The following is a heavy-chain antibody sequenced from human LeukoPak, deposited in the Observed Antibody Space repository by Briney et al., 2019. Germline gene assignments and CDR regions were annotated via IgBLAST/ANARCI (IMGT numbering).Heavy chain of an antibody. CDR2: INHSGST. D-gene: IGHD3-10*01. CDR3: ARGGSMVRGVIPRNY. V-gene: IGHV4-34*01. J-gene: IGHJ4*02. CDR1: CGSFSGYY. Sequence: SETLSLTCAVYCGSFSGYYWSWIRQPPGKGLEWIGEINHSGSTNYNPSLKSRVTISVDTSKNQFSLKLSSVTAADTAVYYCARGGSMVRGVIPRNYWGQGTLVTVSS.